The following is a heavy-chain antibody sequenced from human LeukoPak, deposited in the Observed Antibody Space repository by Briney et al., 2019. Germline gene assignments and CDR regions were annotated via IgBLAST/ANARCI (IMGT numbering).Heavy chain of an antibody. CDR2: ISYDGSNK. CDR3: ARDSGSYYSDY. D-gene: IGHD1-26*01. CDR1: GFTFSSYA. J-gene: IGHJ4*02. Sequence: GGSLRLSCAASGFTFSSYAMHWVRQAPGKGLEWVAVISYDGSNKYYADSVKGRFTISRDNSKNTLYLQMNSLRAEDTAVYYCARDSGSYYSDYWGQGTLVTVSS. V-gene: IGHV3-30-3*01.